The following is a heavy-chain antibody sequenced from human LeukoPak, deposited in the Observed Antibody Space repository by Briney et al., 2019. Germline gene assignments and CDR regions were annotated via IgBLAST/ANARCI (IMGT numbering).Heavy chain of an antibody. D-gene: IGHD4-11*01. CDR3: AIARGYGNYAPDY. CDR2: ISSSSSYI. V-gene: IGHV3-21*01. Sequence: GGSRRPSCAASGFAFSSSSTNWVRQAPGKGLEWVSSISSSSSYINYADSVKGRFTISRDNARNALDLKMSSLRAEDTAVYYCAIARGYGNYAPDYWGEGTLVTVS. J-gene: IGHJ4*02. CDR1: GFAFSSSS.